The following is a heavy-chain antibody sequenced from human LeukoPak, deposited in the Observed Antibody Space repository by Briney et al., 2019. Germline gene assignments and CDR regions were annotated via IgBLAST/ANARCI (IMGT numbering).Heavy chain of an antibody. V-gene: IGHV3-30*18. CDR2: ISYDGSNK. J-gene: IGHJ4*02. D-gene: IGHD2-21*02. CDR1: GFTFSSYG. Sequence: GGSLRLSCAASGFTFSSYGMHRVRQAPGKGLEWVAVISYDGSNKYYADSVKGRFTISRDNSKNTLYLQMNSLRAEDTAVYYCAKDPSWMAYCGGDCYLFDYWGQGTLVTVSS. CDR3: AKDPSWMAYCGGDCYLFDY.